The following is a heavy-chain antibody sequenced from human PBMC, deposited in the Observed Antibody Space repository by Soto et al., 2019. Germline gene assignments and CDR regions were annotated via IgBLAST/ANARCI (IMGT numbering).Heavy chain of an antibody. J-gene: IGHJ5*02. CDR1: GGSISSSSYY. V-gene: IGHV4-39*01. CDR3: ARHRAFWSGRTPYNWFDP. D-gene: IGHD3-3*01. Sequence: SETLSLTCTVSGGSISSSSYYWGWIRQPPGKGLEWIGSIYYSGSTYYNPSLKSRVTISVDTSKNQFSLKLSSVTAADTAVYYCARHRAFWSGRTPYNWFDPWGQGTLVTVSS. CDR2: IYYSGST.